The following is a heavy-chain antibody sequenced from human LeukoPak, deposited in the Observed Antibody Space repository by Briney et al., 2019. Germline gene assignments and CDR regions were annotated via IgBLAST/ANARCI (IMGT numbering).Heavy chain of an antibody. CDR3: ARSPTYYYMDV. CDR2: ISYDGINK. Sequence: GGSLRLSCEASGFTFSNYVIHWVRQAPGKGLEWLAVISYDGINKYHADSVKGRFTISRDHSKTTVDLQMDSLGGADTAVYYCARSPTYYYMDVWGKGTTVTVSS. J-gene: IGHJ6*03. V-gene: IGHV3-30-3*01. CDR1: GFTFSNYV.